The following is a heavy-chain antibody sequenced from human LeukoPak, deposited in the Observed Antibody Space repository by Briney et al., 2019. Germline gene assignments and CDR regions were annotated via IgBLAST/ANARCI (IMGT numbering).Heavy chain of an antibody. CDR1: GFTFSDYA. V-gene: IGHV3-23*01. D-gene: IGHD4-17*01. CDR3: AKKAHYDAYAKYFDY. Sequence: GSLSLSYAASGFTFSDYAMTWVRPAPGKGLEWVSILSDSGVYTYYADSVKGRFTISRDNSNSMLYLQMNSLRAEDTAVYYCAKKAHYDAYAKYFDYWGQGTLVTVSS. CDR2: LSDSGVYT. J-gene: IGHJ4*02.